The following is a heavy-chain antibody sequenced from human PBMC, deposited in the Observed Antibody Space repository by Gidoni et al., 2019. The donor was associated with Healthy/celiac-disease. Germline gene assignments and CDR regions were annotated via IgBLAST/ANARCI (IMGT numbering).Heavy chain of an antibody. D-gene: IGHD4-17*01. Sequence: DVQLVESGGGLLQPGRSLRLSCAASVFTFDDYAIHWVRQAQGKGLEWVSGISWNSGSIGYADSVKGRFTISRDNAKNSLYLQMNSLRAEDTALYYCAKDLDDYGDQRTFDIWGQGKRVNVSS. V-gene: IGHV3-9*01. CDR1: VFTFDDYA. CDR3: AKDLDDYGDQRTFDI. J-gene: IGHJ3*02. CDR2: ISWNSGSI.